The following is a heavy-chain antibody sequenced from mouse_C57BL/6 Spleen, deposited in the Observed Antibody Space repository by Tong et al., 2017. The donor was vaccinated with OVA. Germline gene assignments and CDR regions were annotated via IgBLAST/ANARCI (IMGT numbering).Heavy chain of an antibody. CDR3: ALWLRLLDY. J-gene: IGHJ2*01. CDR1: GYSFTGYT. Sequence: EVQLQESGPQLVRPGASVKISCKASGYSFTGYTMNWVKQSHGKNLEWIGLINPYNGGTSYNQKFKGKATLTVDKSSSTAFMHLNSLTSEDSAVYYGALWLRLLDYWGQGTTLTVSS. CDR2: INPYNGGT. D-gene: IGHD2-2*01. V-gene: IGHV1S135*01.